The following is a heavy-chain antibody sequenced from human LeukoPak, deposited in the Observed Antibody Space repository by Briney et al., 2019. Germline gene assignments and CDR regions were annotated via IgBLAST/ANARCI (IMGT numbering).Heavy chain of an antibody. D-gene: IGHD2-2*01. CDR3: ASTNCSSASCYGANWFDP. CDR2: IYYSGST. J-gene: IGHJ5*02. Sequence: KPSETLSLTCTVSGGSISSGDYYWSWIRQPPGKGLEWIGYIYYSGSTFHYNPSLKSRVNISVDTSKNQFSLRLSSVTAVDTAVYYCASTNCSSASCYGANWFDPWDQGTLVTVSS. V-gene: IGHV4-30-4*08. CDR1: GGSISSGDYY.